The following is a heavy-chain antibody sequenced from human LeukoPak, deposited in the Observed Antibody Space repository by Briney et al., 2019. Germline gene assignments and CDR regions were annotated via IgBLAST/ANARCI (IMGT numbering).Heavy chain of an antibody. D-gene: IGHD1-26*01. CDR2: ISSSSNYI. Sequence: GGSLRLSCAASGFTFSSYTMNWVRKAPGEGLEWVSSISSSSNYIYYADSVKGRFTISRDNSKNTLYLQMNSLRAEDTAVYYCAKTLRELSGGAFDIWGQGTMVTVSS. J-gene: IGHJ3*02. V-gene: IGHV3-21*01. CDR3: AKTLRELSGGAFDI. CDR1: GFTFSSYT.